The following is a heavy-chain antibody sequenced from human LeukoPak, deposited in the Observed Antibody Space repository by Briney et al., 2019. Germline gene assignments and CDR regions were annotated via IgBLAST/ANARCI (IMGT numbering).Heavy chain of an antibody. J-gene: IGHJ4*02. V-gene: IGHV3-48*01. Sequence: GGSLRLSCAASGFTFGSYSMDWVRQAPGKGLEWLSYINSGSNSINYADSVKGRFIISRDNAKNSLYLQMNSLRAEDTALYYCAREPPYGTWSLDYWGQGALVTVSS. D-gene: IGHD2-15*01. CDR3: AREPPYGTWSLDY. CDR1: GFTFGSYS. CDR2: INSGSNSI.